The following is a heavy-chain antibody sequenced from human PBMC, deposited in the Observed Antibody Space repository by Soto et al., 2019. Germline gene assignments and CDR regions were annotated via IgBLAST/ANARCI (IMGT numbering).Heavy chain of an antibody. CDR1: GYTFTSYG. D-gene: IGHD2-2*01. Sequence: QVQLVQSGAEVKKPGASVKVSCKASGYTFTSYGISWVRQAPGQGLEWMGWISAYNGNTNYTQKLQGRVTMTTDTSTSTAYMELRSLRSDDTAVYYCARDCSSTSCYAGAFDIWGQGTMVTVSS. V-gene: IGHV1-18*01. CDR2: ISAYNGNT. CDR3: ARDCSSTSCYAGAFDI. J-gene: IGHJ3*02.